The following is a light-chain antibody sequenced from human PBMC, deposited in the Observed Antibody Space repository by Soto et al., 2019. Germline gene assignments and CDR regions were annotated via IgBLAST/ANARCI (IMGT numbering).Light chain of an antibody. CDR1: QGIRSE. CDR2: TAS. V-gene: IGKV1-6*01. Sequence: AIQMTQSPSSLSASVGARVTITCRASQGIRSELGWYQQKPGKAPNLLIYTASTLQSGVPSRFSGSGSGTDFTLTISSLQPEDFATYYCIQDYNYPLTFGGGTKVDI. J-gene: IGKJ4*01. CDR3: IQDYNYPLT.